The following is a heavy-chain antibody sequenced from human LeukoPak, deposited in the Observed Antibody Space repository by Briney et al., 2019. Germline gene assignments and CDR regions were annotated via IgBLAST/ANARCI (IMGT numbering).Heavy chain of an antibody. CDR3: ARGNSGYDLYYFDY. V-gene: IGHV1-2*02. D-gene: IGHD5-12*01. Sequence: ASVKVSCKASGYTFTGYYMHWVRQAPGQGLEWMGWINPNSGGTNYAQKFQGRVTMTRDTSISTAYMELSSLRSEDTAVYYCARGNSGYDLYYFDYWGQGTLVTVSS. CDR2: INPNSGGT. J-gene: IGHJ4*02. CDR1: GYTFTGYY.